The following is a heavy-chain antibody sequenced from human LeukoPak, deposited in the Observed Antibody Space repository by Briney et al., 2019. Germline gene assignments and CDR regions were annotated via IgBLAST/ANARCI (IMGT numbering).Heavy chain of an antibody. J-gene: IGHJ5*02. CDR1: GYTLTELS. D-gene: IGHD2-15*01. CDR3: ARDTGSLGYCSGGSCYGWFDP. CDR2: INPNSGGT. V-gene: IGHV1-2*06. Sequence: ASVKVSCKVSGYTLTELSMHWVRQAPGQGLEWMGQINPNSGGTNYAQKFQGRVTMTRDTSISTAYMELSRLRSDDTAVYYCARDTGSLGYCSGGSCYGWFDPWGQGTLVTVSS.